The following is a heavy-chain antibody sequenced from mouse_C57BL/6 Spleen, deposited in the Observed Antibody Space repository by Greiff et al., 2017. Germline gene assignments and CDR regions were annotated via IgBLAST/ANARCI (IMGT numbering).Heavy chain of an antibody. D-gene: IGHD3-3*01. CDR2: IDPSDSYT. J-gene: IGHJ2*01. V-gene: IGHV1-50*01. Sequence: VQLQQPGAELVKPGASVKLSCKASGYTFTSYWMQWVKQRPGQGLEWIGEIDPSDSYTNYNQKFKGKATLTVDTSSSTAYMQLSSLTSEDSAVYYCARGGQLYYFDYWGQGTTLTVSS. CDR3: ARGGQLYYFDY. CDR1: GYTFTSYW.